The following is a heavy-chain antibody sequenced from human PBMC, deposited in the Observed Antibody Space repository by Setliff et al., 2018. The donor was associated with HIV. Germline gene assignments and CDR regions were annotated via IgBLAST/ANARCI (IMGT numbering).Heavy chain of an antibody. CDR3: ASQYCSAGSCYSDY. J-gene: IGHJ4*02. Sequence: SETLSLTCSVSGGSISSSTYYWGWIRQPPGQGLEWIGGIYYSGSTYHNPSLKSRVTTSVDTSKNQFSLKLTSVTAADTAVYYCASQYCSAGSCYSDYWGQGTLVTVSS. CDR1: GGSISSSTYY. D-gene: IGHD2-15*01. V-gene: IGHV4-39*01. CDR2: IYYSGST.